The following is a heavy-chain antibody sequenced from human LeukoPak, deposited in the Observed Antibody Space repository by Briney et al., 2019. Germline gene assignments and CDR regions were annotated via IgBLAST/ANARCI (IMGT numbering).Heavy chain of an antibody. CDR3: ARVRSGTYNDYGDYGGYYYYYMDV. CDR2: IYYSGST. J-gene: IGHJ6*03. Sequence: SETLSLTCTVSGGSISSSSYYWGWIRQPPGKGLEWIGSIYYSGSTYYSPSLKSRVTISLDTSRNQFSLKLNSVTAADTAVYYCARVRSGTYNDYGDYGGYYYYYMDVWGKGTTVTVSS. D-gene: IGHD4-17*01. CDR1: GGSISSSSYY. V-gene: IGHV4-39*07.